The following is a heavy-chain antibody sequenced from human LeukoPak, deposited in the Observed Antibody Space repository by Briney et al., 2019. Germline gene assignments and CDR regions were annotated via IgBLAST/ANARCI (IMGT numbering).Heavy chain of an antibody. J-gene: IGHJ4*02. V-gene: IGHV3-21*01. CDR1: SFTFSDYG. Sequence: GGSLRLSCEASSFTFSDYGMSWVRQAPGKGLEWVSSISSSSSYIYYADSVKGRFTISRDNAKNSLYLQMNSLRAEDTAVYYCARDGGYYDSSGYLDYWGQGTLVTVSS. CDR2: ISSSSSYI. D-gene: IGHD3-22*01. CDR3: ARDGGYYDSSGYLDY.